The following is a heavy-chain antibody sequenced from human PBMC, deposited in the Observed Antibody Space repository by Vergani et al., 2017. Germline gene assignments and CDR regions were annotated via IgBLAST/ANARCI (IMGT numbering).Heavy chain of an antibody. CDR3: ARGFWDSGYDYLSF. V-gene: IGHV1-69*01. CDR2: IIPIFGTA. Sequence: QVQLVQSGAEVKKPGSSVKVSCKASGGTFSSYAISWVRQAPGQGIEWMGGIIPIFGTANYAQKFQGRVTITADESTSTAYMELSSLRSEDTAVYYCARGFWDSGYDYLSFWGQGTLVTVSS. CDR1: GGTFSSYA. J-gene: IGHJ4*02. D-gene: IGHD5-12*01.